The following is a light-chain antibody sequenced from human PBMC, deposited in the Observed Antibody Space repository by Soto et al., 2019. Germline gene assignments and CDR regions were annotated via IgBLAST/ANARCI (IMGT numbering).Light chain of an antibody. Sequence: EIVMTQSPGTLSVSPGDRATLSCRASQTVGSNLAWYQQKPGQAPRLLIYGASTRATDIPANFSGSGSGTEFTLSICSLQSGDFAIYYCQQYDKWPLTFGGGTKVDIK. CDR2: GAS. CDR1: QTVGSN. CDR3: QQYDKWPLT. V-gene: IGKV3-15*01. J-gene: IGKJ4*01.